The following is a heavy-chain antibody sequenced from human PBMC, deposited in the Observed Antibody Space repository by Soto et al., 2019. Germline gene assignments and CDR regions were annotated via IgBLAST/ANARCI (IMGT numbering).Heavy chain of an antibody. CDR2: IIPILGIA. V-gene: IGHV1-69*08. D-gene: IGHD2-2*01. J-gene: IGHJ4*02. CDR1: GGTFSSYT. Sequence: QVQLVQSGAEVKKPGSSVKVSCKASGGTFSSYTISWVRQAPGQGLEWMGRIIPILGIANYAQKFQGRVTITADKSTSTSYMELSSLRSEDTAVYYCARDQGYCSSTSCAYFYYWGQGTLVTVSS. CDR3: ARDQGYCSSTSCAYFYY.